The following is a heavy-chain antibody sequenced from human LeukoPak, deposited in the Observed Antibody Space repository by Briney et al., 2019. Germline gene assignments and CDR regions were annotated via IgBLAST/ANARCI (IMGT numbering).Heavy chain of an antibody. D-gene: IGHD2-15*01. CDR3: AREGLVYCSGGSCYYHNWFDP. J-gene: IGHJ5*02. CDR1: GYTFTSYG. V-gene: IGHV1-18*01. Sequence: ASVKVSCKASGYTFTSYGISWVRQAPGQGLEWMGWITTYNGNTNYAQKLQGRVTMTTDTSTSTAYMELRSLRSDDTAVYYCAREGLVYCSGGSCYYHNWFDPWGQGTLVTVSS. CDR2: ITTYNGNT.